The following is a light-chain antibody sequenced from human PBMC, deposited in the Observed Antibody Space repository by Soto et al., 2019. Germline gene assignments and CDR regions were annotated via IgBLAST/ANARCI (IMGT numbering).Light chain of an antibody. CDR1: QSISSGY. CDR2: GAS. V-gene: IGKV3-20*01. Sequence: EIVLTQSPGTLSLSPGERATLSCRASQSISSGYLAWYQQKPGQAPRLLIYGASSRAAGIPDRFSGSGSGTDFTLTISRLEPEDGAIDYCEQYGCSLLTLGGETKVEIK. CDR3: EQYGCSLLT. J-gene: IGKJ4*01.